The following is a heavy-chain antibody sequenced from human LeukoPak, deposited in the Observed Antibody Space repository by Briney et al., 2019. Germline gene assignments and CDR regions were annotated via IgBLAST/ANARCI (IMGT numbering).Heavy chain of an antibody. J-gene: IGHJ4*02. CDR3: ANTNSGWYYFDY. Sequence: PGGSLRLSCAASGFTFNGYAMSWVRQAPGKGLEWVSSISGSGANTYYANSVKGRFTVYRDNSKNTLYLQVNNLRAEDTAVYYCANTNSGWYYFDYWGQGTLVTVSS. D-gene: IGHD6-19*01. CDR2: ISGSGANT. V-gene: IGHV3-23*01. CDR1: GFTFNGYA.